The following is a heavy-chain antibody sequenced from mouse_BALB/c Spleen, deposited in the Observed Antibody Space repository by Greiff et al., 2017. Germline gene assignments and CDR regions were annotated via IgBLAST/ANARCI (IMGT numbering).Heavy chain of an antibody. CDR3: ARWSTTVVARYFDY. CDR1: GYTFTNYW. CDR2: IYPGGGYT. V-gene: IGHV1-63*02. J-gene: IGHJ2*01. D-gene: IGHD1-1*01. Sequence: VQLQQSGAELVRPGTSVKISCKASGYTFTNYWLGWVKQRPGHGLEWIGDIYPGGGYTNYNEKFKGKATLTADTSSSTACMQLSSLTSEDSAVYVCARWSTTVVARYFDYWGQGTTLTVSS.